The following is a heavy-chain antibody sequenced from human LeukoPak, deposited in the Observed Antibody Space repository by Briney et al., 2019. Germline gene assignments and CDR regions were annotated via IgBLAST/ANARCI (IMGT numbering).Heavy chain of an antibody. J-gene: IGHJ4*02. CDR1: GAPLSSYY. V-gene: IGHV4-59*01. Sequence: SETLSLTCSVSGAPLSSYYWGWIRQSPGKRLEWLGYISDTGKTDYNPSPKSRGTLSLDTSKNQFSLRLTSVTAADTAVYYCVTGYYEPFDNWGQGTLVTVSS. D-gene: IGHD3-3*01. CDR3: VTGYYEPFDN. CDR2: ISDTGKT.